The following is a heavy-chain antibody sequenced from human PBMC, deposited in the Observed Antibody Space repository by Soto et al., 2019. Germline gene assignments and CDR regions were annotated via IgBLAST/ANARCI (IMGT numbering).Heavy chain of an antibody. D-gene: IGHD6-19*01. V-gene: IGHV3-53*01. J-gene: IGHJ6*02. CDR2: IYSGGST. Sequence: HPGGSLRLSCAASGFTVSSNYMSWVRQAPGKGLEWVSVIYSGGSTYYADSVKGRFTISRDNSKNTLYLQMNSLRAEDTAVYYCARAVAGTPDVFDYYGMDVWGQGTTVTVSS. CDR3: ARAVAGTPDVFDYYGMDV. CDR1: GFTVSSNY.